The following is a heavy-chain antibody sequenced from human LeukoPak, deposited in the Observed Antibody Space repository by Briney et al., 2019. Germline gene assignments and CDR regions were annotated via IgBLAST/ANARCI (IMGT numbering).Heavy chain of an antibody. CDR3: AKDITEDSSGYSLDY. V-gene: IGHV3-30-3*01. Sequence: PGRSLRLSCAASGFTFSSYAMHWVRQAPGKGLEWVAVISYDGSNKYYADSVKGRFTISRDNAKNSLYLQMNSLRAEDTALYYCAKDITEDSSGYSLDYWGQGTLVTVSS. CDR2: ISYDGSNK. J-gene: IGHJ4*02. CDR1: GFTFSSYA. D-gene: IGHD3-22*01.